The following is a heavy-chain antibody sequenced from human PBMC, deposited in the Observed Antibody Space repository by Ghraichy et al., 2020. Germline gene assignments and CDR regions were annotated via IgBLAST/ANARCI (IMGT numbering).Heavy chain of an antibody. D-gene: IGHD1-26*01. V-gene: IGHV3-43D*03. J-gene: IGHJ4*02. Sequence: LSLTCAASGFTFDDYAMHWVRQAPGKGLEWVSLISWDGGSTYYADSVKGRFTISRDNSKNSLYLQMNSLRAEDTALYYCAKEGIQVGYWGQGTLVTVSS. CDR2: ISWDGGST. CDR1: GFTFDDYA. CDR3: AKEGIQVGY.